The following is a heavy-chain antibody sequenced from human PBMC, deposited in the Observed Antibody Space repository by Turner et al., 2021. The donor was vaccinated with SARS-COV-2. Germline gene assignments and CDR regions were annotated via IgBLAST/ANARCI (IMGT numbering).Heavy chain of an antibody. J-gene: IGHJ6*02. CDR2: ISTGGDAI. CDR3: VRGGYYYYGLDV. CDR1: GFTVSSYE. V-gene: IGHV3-48*03. Sequence: EVQLVESGGCLVQPGGSLRLSCAASGFTVSSYEMNWVRQAPGKGLEWVSFISTGGDAIYYADSVKGRFTISKDSAKNSLYLQMNSLRAEDMAVYYCVRGGYYYYGLDVWGQGTTVTVSS.